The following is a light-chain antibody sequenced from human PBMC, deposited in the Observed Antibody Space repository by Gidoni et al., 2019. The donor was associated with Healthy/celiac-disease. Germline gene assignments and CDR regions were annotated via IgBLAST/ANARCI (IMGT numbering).Light chain of an antibody. CDR3: QQYNSYWRT. J-gene: IGKJ1*01. CDR1: QSISSW. V-gene: IGKV1-5*03. CDR2: KAY. Sequence: DLQMTQSPSTLSASVGDRVTIPCRASQSISSWLAWYQQKPGKAPKLLIYKAYSLESGVPSRCSGSGSGTEFTLTISSLQPDDFATYYCQQYNSYWRTFGQGTKVEIK.